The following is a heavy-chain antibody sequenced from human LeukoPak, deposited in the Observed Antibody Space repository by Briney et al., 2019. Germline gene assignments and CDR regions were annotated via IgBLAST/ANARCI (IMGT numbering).Heavy chain of an antibody. J-gene: IGHJ4*02. D-gene: IGHD3-10*01. CDR2: IYWNDDK. Sequence: SGPTLVKPTQTLTLTCTFSGFLLSTSGVGVGWIRQPPGKALEWLALIYWNDDKRYSPSLKSRLTITKDTSKNQVVLTMTNMDPVDTATYYCAHSTMVQYYFDYWGQGTLVTVSS. CDR1: GFLLSTSGVG. CDR3: AHSTMVQYYFDY. V-gene: IGHV2-5*01.